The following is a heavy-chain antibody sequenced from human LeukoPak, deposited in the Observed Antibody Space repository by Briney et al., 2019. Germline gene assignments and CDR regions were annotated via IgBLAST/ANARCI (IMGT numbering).Heavy chain of an antibody. J-gene: IGHJ3*02. D-gene: IGHD2-2*01. V-gene: IGHV3-9*01. CDR1: GFTFDDYA. CDR3: AKGGPAARGDAFDI. CDR2: ISWNSGSI. Sequence: GGSLRLSCAASGFTFDDYAMHWVRQAPGKGLEWVSGISWNSGSIGYADSVKGRFTISRDNAKNSLYPQMNSLRAEDTALYYCAKGGPAARGDAFDIWGQGTMVTVSS.